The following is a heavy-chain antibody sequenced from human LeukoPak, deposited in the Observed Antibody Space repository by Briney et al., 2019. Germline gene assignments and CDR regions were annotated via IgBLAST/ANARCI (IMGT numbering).Heavy chain of an antibody. CDR2: IRYDGSNK. CDR1: GFTFSSYG. V-gene: IGHV3-30*02. CDR3: AKHYRWVVVTAIQGFDP. J-gene: IGHJ5*02. Sequence: HPGGSLRLSCAASGFTFSSYGMHWVRQAPGKGLEWVAFIRYDGSNKYYADSVKGRFTISRDSSKNTLYLQMNSLRAEDTAVYYCAKHYRWVVVTAIQGFDPWGQGTLVTVSS. D-gene: IGHD2-21*02.